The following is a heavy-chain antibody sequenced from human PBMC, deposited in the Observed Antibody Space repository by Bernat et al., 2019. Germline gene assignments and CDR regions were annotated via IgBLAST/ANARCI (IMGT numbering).Heavy chain of an antibody. CDR3: ARDTYSYGQPNAFDI. Sequence: QVQLVQSGAEVKKPGASVKVSCKASGYTFTSYDINWVRQATGQGLEWMGWMNPNSGNTNYAQKLQGRVTMTTDTSTSTAYMELRSLRSDDTAVYYCARDTYSYGQPNAFDIWGQGTMVTVSS. V-gene: IGHV1-8*01. D-gene: IGHD5-18*01. CDR1: GYTFTSYD. CDR2: MNPNSGNT. J-gene: IGHJ3*02.